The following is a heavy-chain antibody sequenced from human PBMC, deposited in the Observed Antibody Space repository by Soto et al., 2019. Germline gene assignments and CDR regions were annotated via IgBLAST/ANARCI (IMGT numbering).Heavy chain of an antibody. D-gene: IGHD2-15*01. J-gene: IGHJ5*02. Sequence: QVQLVQSGAEVKKPGASVKISCTASGYTFTRYTMNCVRQAPGQRLEWMGWINPDNGNTKSSQKFQDRVIITRDTSASTAYLELSSMRAEDTSVYYCARGIATGQLDPWGQGTLVTVSS. CDR1: GYTFTRYT. CDR2: INPDNGNT. V-gene: IGHV1-3*01. CDR3: ARGIATGQLDP.